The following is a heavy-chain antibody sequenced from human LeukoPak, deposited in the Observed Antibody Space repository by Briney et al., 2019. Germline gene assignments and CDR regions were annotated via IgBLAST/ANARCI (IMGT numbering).Heavy chain of an antibody. J-gene: IGHJ4*02. CDR3: ARRDDILTAIDY. CDR1: GFTFSSYS. D-gene: IGHD3-9*01. Sequence: PGGSLRLSCAASGFTFSSYSMNWVRQAPGKGLEWVSFISSSSSYIYYADSVKGRFTISRDNAKNSLYLQVNSLRAEDTAVYYCARRDDILTAIDYWGQGTLVTVSS. V-gene: IGHV3-21*01. CDR2: ISSSSSYI.